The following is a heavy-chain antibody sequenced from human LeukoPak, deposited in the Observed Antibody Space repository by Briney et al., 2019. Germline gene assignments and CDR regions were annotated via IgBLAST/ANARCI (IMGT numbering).Heavy chain of an antibody. CDR3: ARSDIVATIYNY. V-gene: IGHV1-69*13. J-gene: IGHJ4*02. CDR1: GGTFSSYA. CDR2: IIPIFGTA. D-gene: IGHD5-12*01. Sequence: SVKVSCKASGGTFSSYAMSWVRQAPGQGLEWMGGIIPIFGTANYAQKFQGRITITADESTSTAYMELSSLRSEETAVYYCARSDIVATIYNYWGQGTLVTVSS.